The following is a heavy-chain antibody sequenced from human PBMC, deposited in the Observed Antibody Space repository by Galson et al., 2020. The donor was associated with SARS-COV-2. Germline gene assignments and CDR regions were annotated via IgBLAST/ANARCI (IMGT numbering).Heavy chain of an antibody. V-gene: IGHV4-34*01. J-gene: IGHJ3*02. CDR2: ISHGGIT. CDR3: ARGAAVLTRYCGASRCPGGAFDI. CDR1: GGSFSDYY. D-gene: IGHD2-21*01. Sequence: SETLSLTCGVSGGSFSDYYWHWIRQPPGKGLEWIGEISHGGITHYNPSLKSRVTISDDTSNSHLSLEVTSVTAADTAVYYCARGAAVLTRYCGASRCPGGAFDIWGQGTMVTVSS.